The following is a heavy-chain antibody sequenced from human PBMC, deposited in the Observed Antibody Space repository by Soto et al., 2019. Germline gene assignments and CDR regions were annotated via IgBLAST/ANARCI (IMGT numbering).Heavy chain of an antibody. D-gene: IGHD3-10*01. CDR2: IYYSGST. CDR3: ARGSPRSTNPFDP. V-gene: IGHV4-59*01. J-gene: IGHJ5*02. Sequence: SETLSLTCTVSGGSISSYYWSWIRQPPGKGLEWIGYIYYSGSTNYNPSLKSRVTISVDTSKNQFSLKLSSVTAADTAVYYCARGSPRSTNPFDPWGQGTLVTVFS. CDR1: GGSISSYY.